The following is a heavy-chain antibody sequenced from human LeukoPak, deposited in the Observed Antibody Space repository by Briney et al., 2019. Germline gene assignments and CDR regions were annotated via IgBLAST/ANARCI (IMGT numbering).Heavy chain of an antibody. J-gene: IGHJ4*02. Sequence: SRTLSLTCTVSGGSISSGSYYWSWIRQPAGKGLEWIGRIYTSGSTNYNPSLKSRVTISVDTSKNQFSLKLSSVTAADTAVYYCARDPWGIAVAGYFDYWGQGTLVTVSS. CDR3: ARDPWGIAVAGYFDY. CDR1: GGSISSGSYY. D-gene: IGHD6-19*01. CDR2: IYTSGST. V-gene: IGHV4-61*02.